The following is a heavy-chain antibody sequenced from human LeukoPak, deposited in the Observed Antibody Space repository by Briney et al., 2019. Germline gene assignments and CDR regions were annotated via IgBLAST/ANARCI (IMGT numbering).Heavy chain of an antibody. V-gene: IGHV3-33*01. Sequence: GGSLRLSCAASGFTFSSYGMHWVRQAPGKGLEWVAVIWYDGSDKYYADSVKGRFTISRDNSKNTLYLQMNSLRAEDTAVYYCARDAVDTANAVWGQGTTVTVSS. CDR2: IWYDGSDK. J-gene: IGHJ6*02. D-gene: IGHD5-18*01. CDR1: GFTFSSYG. CDR3: ARDAVDTANAV.